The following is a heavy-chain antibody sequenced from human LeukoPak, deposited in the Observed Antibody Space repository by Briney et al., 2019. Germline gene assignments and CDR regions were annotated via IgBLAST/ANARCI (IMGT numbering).Heavy chain of an antibody. CDR2: IYSGGST. D-gene: IGHD6-19*01. V-gene: IGHV3-53*01. CDR3: AKDGGPSQPMNPGIAVAGTYYFDY. J-gene: IGHJ4*02. Sequence: TGGSLRLACAASGFTVSSNYMSWVGQAPGKGLEWVTVIYSGGSTYYADSVKDRFTISRDNSKNTLYLQMNSLRAEDTAVYYCAKDGGPSQPMNPGIAVAGTYYFDYWGQGTLVTVSS. CDR1: GFTVSSNY.